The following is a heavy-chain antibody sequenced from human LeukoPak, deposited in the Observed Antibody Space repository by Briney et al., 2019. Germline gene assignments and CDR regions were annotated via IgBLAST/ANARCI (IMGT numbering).Heavy chain of an antibody. CDR3: AGIYNTIAFDV. V-gene: IGHV4-59*01. J-gene: IGHJ3*01. CDR1: GGSISNYY. CDR2: VHYSGSP. D-gene: IGHD1-14*01. Sequence: PSETLSLTCSVSGGSISNYYWSWIRQPPGKGLEWIGYVHYSGSPRYNPPLKSRLTMSLDTSTDQFSLKLSSVTAADTAVYYCAGIYNTIAFDVWGQGTMATVSS.